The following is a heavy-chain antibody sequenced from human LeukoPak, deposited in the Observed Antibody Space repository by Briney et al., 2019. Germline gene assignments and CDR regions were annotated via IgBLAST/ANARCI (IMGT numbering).Heavy chain of an antibody. V-gene: IGHV4-59*01. CDR1: GFTFSSYA. Sequence: GSLRLSCAASGFTFSSYAMSWVRQAPGKELEWIGYIYYSGSTNYNPSLKSRVTISVDTSKNQFSLKLSSVTAADTAVYYCASDPYGGDYFDYWGQGTLVTVSS. J-gene: IGHJ4*02. CDR2: IYYSGST. CDR3: ASDPYGGDYFDY. D-gene: IGHD4-23*01.